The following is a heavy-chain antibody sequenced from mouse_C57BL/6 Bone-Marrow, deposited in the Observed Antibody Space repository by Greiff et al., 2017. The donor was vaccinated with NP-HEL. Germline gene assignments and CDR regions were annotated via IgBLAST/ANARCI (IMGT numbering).Heavy chain of an antibody. Sequence: EVKLMESGGGLVQPGGSLSLSCAASGFTFTDYYMSWVRQPPGKALEWLGFIRNKANGYTTEYSASVKGRFTISRDNSQSILYLQMNALRAEDSATYYCASHDDWYYFDYWGQGTTLTVSS. CDR1: GFTFTDYY. CDR2: IRNKANGYTT. V-gene: IGHV7-3*01. D-gene: IGHD2-12*01. CDR3: ASHDDWYYFDY. J-gene: IGHJ2*01.